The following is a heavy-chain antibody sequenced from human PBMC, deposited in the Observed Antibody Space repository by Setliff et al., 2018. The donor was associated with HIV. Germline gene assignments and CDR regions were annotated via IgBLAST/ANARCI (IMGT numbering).Heavy chain of an antibody. V-gene: IGHV3-21*04. Sequence: GSLRLSCAASGFTFSSYAMNWVRQAPGKGLEWVSSISSSSSYIYYADSVKGRFTISRDNGKNSLYLQMNSLRAEDTALYYCAKGGGAMKYFVDYWGQGTLVTVSS. D-gene: IGHD3-16*01. CDR1: GFTFSSYA. CDR3: AKGGGAMKYFVDY. J-gene: IGHJ4*02. CDR2: ISSSSSYI.